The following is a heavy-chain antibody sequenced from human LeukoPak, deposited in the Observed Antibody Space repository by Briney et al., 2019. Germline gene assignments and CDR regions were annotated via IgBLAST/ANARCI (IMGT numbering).Heavy chain of an antibody. Sequence: SETLSLTCTVSGGSISSSSYYWGWIRQPPGKGLEWIGSIYYSGSTYYNPSLKSRVTISVDTSKNQFSLKLSSVTAADTAVYYCASISIKAVTRGTFDYWGQGTLVTVSS. CDR1: GGSISSSSYY. CDR3: ASISIKAVTRGTFDY. CDR2: IYYSGST. J-gene: IGHJ4*02. V-gene: IGHV4-39*07. D-gene: IGHD4-17*01.